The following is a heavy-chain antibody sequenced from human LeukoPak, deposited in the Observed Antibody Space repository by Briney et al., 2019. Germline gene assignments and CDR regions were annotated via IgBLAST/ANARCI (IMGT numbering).Heavy chain of an antibody. Sequence: SETLSLTCTVSGGSISSGSYYWSWIRQPAGKGLEWIGRIYTGGNTNYNPSLRSRVTISIDTSKNQFSLKLSSVTAADTAVYYCARTGGIAVADLVYWGQGTLVTVSS. V-gene: IGHV4-61*02. J-gene: IGHJ4*02. CDR2: IYTGGNT. D-gene: IGHD6-19*01. CDR3: ARTGGIAVADLVY. CDR1: GGSISSGSYY.